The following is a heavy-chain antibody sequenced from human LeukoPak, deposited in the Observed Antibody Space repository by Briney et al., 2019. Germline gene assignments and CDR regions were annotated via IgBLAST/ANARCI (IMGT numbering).Heavy chain of an antibody. D-gene: IGHD1-14*01. V-gene: IGHV3-21*01. CDR2: ISSSSSYI. J-gene: IGHJ4*02. CDR3: ARGAPDTTIGVDY. CDR1: GFTVSGNY. Sequence: GGSLRLSCAVSGFTVSGNYMSWVRQAPGKGLEWVSSISSSSSYIYYADSVKGRFTISRDNAKNSLYLQMNSLRAEDTAVYYCARGAPDTTIGVDYWGQGTLVTVSS.